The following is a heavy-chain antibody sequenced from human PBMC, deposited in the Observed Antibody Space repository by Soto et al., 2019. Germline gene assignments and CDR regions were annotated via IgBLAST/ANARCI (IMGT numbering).Heavy chain of an antibody. CDR2: IYYSGST. J-gene: IGHJ4*02. CDR3: ARLRNSGYDFLADFDY. CDR1: GGSISSSSYY. V-gene: IGHV4-39*01. Sequence: PSETLSLTCTVSGGSISSSSYYWGWIRQPPGKGLEWIGSIYYSGSTYYNPSLKSRVTISVDTSKNQFSLKLSSVTAADTAVYYCARLRNSGYDFLADFDYWGQGTLVTVSS. D-gene: IGHD5-12*01.